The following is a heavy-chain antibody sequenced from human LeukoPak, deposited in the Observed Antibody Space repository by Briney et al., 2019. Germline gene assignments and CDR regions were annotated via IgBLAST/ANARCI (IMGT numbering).Heavy chain of an antibody. D-gene: IGHD3-9*01. CDR2: IYYSGST. CDR1: GGSISSYY. CDR3: ARGGYFDWLSYGAFDY. Sequence: PSETLSLTCTVSGGSISSYYWSWIRQPPGKGLEWIGYIYYSGSTNYNPSLKSRVTISVDTSKNQFSLKLSSVTAADTAVYYCARGGYFDWLSYGAFDYWGQGTLATVSS. J-gene: IGHJ4*02. V-gene: IGHV4-59*01.